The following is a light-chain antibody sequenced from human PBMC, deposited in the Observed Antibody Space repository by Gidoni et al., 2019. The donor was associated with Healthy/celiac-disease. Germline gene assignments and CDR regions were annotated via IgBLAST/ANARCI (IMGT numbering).Light chain of an antibody. J-gene: IGKJ1*01. CDR3: QQYNNWPTWT. Sequence: EIVMTHSPATLSVSPGGRATLPGRASQSVSTNLAWYQQKPGQAPRLLIDDASTRATGIPAGFSGSGSGTEFARNISSLQYEDFAVDCCQQYNNWPTWTFGQGTKVEIK. CDR2: DAS. CDR1: QSVSTN. V-gene: IGKV3-15*01.